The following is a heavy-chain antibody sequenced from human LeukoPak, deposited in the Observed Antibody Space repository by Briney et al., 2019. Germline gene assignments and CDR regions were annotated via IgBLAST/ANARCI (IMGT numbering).Heavy chain of an antibody. Sequence: XSCXXSGYTXTGYYMHWVRQAPGQGLEWMGRINPNSGGTNYAQKFQGRVTMTRDTSISTAYMELSRLRSDDTAVYYCARDLIGYDILTGYYTWGQGTLVTVSS. D-gene: IGHD3-9*01. CDR2: INPNSGGT. V-gene: IGHV1-2*06. J-gene: IGHJ5*02. CDR3: ARDLIGYDILTGYYT. CDR1: GYTXTGYY.